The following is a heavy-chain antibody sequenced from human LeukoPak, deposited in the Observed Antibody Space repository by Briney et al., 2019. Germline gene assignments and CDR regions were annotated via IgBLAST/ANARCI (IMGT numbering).Heavy chain of an antibody. CDR3: ARLRGATMPNPFDY. CDR2: IYPDDSDT. D-gene: IGHD1-26*01. J-gene: IGHJ4*02. CDR1: GYSFTNYW. V-gene: IGHV5-51*01. Sequence: GESLKISCKGSGYSFTNYWIGWVRQMPGKARKWMGIIYPDDSDTRPSPTFQGQVTVSADKSISTAYLQWSSLGASDTAMYYCARLRGATMPNPFDYWGQGTLVTVSS.